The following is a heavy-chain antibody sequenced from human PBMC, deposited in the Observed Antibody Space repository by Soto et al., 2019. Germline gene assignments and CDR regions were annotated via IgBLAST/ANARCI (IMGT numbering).Heavy chain of an antibody. Sequence: SVKVSCKASGGTFSSYAISWVRQAPGQGLEWMGGIIPIFGTANYAQKFQGRVTITADESTSTAYMELSSLRSEDTAVYYCARGKIAARPLDWFDPWGQGTLVTVSS. CDR3: ARGKIAARPLDWFDP. CDR1: GGTFSSYA. J-gene: IGHJ5*02. CDR2: IIPIFGTA. D-gene: IGHD6-6*01. V-gene: IGHV1-69*13.